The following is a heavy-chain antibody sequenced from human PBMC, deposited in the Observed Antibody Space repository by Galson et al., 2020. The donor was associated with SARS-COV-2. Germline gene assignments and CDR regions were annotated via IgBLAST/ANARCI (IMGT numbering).Heavy chain of an antibody. Sequence: ASVKVSCKASGYTFTGYYMHWVRQAPGQGLEWMGWINPNSGGTNYAQKFQGRVTMTSDTSISTAYMELSRLRSDDTAVYYCARVAHLRQRDQDSYYGREVGGQGPRSTVS. J-gene: IGHJ6*01. CDR1: GYTFTGYY. CDR3: ARVAHLRQRDQDSYYGREV. D-gene: IGHD6-25*01. CDR2: INPNSGGT. V-gene: IGHV1-2*02.